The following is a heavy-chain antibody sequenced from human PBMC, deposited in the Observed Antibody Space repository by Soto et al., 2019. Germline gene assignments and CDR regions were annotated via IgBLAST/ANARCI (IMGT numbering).Heavy chain of an antibody. V-gene: IGHV4-34*01. J-gene: IGHJ4*02. D-gene: IGHD2-2*01. Sequence: QVQLQQWGAGLLKPSETLSLTCAVYGGSFSGYYWSWIRQPPGKGLEWIGEINHSGSTNYNPSLKRRVTISVDTSKNQFSLKLSSVTAADTAVYYCARGSSYCSSTSCYGYFDYWGQGTLVTVSS. CDR3: ARGSSYCSSTSCYGYFDY. CDR2: INHSGST. CDR1: GGSFSGYY.